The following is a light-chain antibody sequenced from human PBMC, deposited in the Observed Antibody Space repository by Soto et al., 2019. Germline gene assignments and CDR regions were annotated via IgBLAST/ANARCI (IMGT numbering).Light chain of an antibody. J-gene: IGLJ1*01. CDR1: SSNVGGNP. CDR2: TNT. CDR3: ASWDDSLNGPV. Sequence: SVLTQPPSASGTPGQRVTISCSGSSSNVGGNPVNWYQHVPTTAPKLLIYTNTQRPSGVPDRFSGSKSGTSASLAISGLQSEDEADYYCASWDDSLNGPVFGTGTKVNDL. V-gene: IGLV1-44*01.